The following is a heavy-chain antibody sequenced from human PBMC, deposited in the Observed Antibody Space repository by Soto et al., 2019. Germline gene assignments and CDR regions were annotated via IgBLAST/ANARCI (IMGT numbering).Heavy chain of an antibody. D-gene: IGHD6-6*01. V-gene: IGHV4-61*01. CDR3: ARGGRSSSPHWFDP. CDR2: IYYSGST. CDR1: GGSVSSGSYY. Sequence: PSETLSLTCTVSGGSVSSGSYYWSWIRQPPGKGLEWIGYIYYSGSTNYNPSLKSRVTISVDTSKNQFSLKLSSVTAADTAVYYCARGGRSSSPHWFDPWGQGTLVTVSS. J-gene: IGHJ5*02.